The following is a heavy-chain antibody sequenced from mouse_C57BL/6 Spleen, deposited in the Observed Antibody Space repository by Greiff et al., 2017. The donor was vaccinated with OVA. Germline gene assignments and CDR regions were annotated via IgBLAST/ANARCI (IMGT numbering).Heavy chain of an antibody. V-gene: IGHV1-15*01. CDR1: GYTFTDYE. Sequence: VQLQQSGAELVRPGASVTLSCKASGYTFTDYEMHWVKQTPVHGLEWIGAIDPETGGTAYNQKFKGKAILNADKSSSTAYMELRSLTSEDSAVYYCTRQAQVPFDYWGQGTTLTVSS. J-gene: IGHJ2*01. CDR2: IDPETGGT. CDR3: TRQAQVPFDY. D-gene: IGHD3-2*02.